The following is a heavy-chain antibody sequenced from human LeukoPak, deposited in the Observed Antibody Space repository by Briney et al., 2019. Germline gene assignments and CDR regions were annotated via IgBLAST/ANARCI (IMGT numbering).Heavy chain of an antibody. D-gene: IGHD3-10*01. J-gene: IGHJ4*02. CDR2: IYHTGGT. Sequence: SETLSLTCAVSGGSVSSDNYSWSWVRQPPGKGLEWIGYIYHTGGTYYNPSLKSRVTISIDRSQNQFSLKLSSVTAADTAVYYCARTMVRGEVDFWGQGALVTVSS. CDR1: GGSVSSDNYS. CDR3: ARTMVRGEVDF. V-gene: IGHV4-30-2*01.